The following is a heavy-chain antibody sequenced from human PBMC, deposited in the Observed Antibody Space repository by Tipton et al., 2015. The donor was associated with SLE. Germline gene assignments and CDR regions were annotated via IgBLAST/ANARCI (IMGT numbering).Heavy chain of an antibody. D-gene: IGHD6-13*01. V-gene: IGHV4-61*02. CDR2: IYTSGST. Sequence: TLSLTCTVSDGSISSGTYYWTWIRQPAGKGLEWIGRIYTSGSTNYNPSLKSRITISADTSKNQFSLKLNSVTAADTAVYYCARGVQQLGRFDYWGQGTLVTVSS. CDR3: ARGVQQLGRFDY. CDR1: DGSISSGTYY. J-gene: IGHJ4*02.